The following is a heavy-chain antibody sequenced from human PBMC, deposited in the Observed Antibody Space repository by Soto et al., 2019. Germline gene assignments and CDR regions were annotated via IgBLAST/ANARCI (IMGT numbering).Heavy chain of an antibody. V-gene: IGHV4-4*07. J-gene: IGHJ4*02. CDR2: ISTSGST. Sequence: QVQLQESGPGLVKPSETLSLTCSVSGGSINNYYWSWIRQSAGKGLEWIGRISTSGSTNYNPFLKSRITMSVDTSKNQFSLKLSAVTAADTAVYYCAGAVAGTGDFDRWGQGTLITVSS. CDR1: GGSINNYY. D-gene: IGHD6-19*01. CDR3: AGAVAGTGDFDR.